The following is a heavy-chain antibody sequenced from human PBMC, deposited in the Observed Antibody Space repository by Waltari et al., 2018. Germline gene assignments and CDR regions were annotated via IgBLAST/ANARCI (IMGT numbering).Heavy chain of an antibody. J-gene: IGHJ4*02. CDR2: IKQDGSEK. Sequence: EVQLVESGGGLVQPGGSLRLSCAASGFTFSSYWMRWFREAPGKGLEWVANIKQDGSEKYYVDSVKGRFTISRDNAKNSLYLQMNSLRAEDTAVYYCARASDSSGSYFDYWGQGTLVTVSS. CDR1: GFTFSSYW. D-gene: IGHD3-22*01. V-gene: IGHV3-7*01. CDR3: ARASDSSGSYFDY.